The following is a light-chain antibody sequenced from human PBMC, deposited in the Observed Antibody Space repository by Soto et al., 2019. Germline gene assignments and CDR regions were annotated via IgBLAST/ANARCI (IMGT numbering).Light chain of an antibody. Sequence: QSVLTQPASVSGSPGQSITISCTGSSSDVGSYNLVSWYQQHPGKAPKLTIYEGSKRPSGVSNRFSGSKSGNTASLTISGLQTADEADYYCSSYASSGTLIFGGGTKVTVL. J-gene: IGLJ2*01. CDR2: EGS. CDR3: SSYASSGTLI. V-gene: IGLV2-23*01. CDR1: SSDVGSYNL.